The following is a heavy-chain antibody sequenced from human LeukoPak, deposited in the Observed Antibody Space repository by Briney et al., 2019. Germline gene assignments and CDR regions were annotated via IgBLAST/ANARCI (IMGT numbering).Heavy chain of an antibody. D-gene: IGHD1-14*01. V-gene: IGHV3-53*01. J-gene: IGHJ4*02. CDR1: GRRSSKN. CDR2: IYSGGAI. CDR3: ARRPGN. Sequence: GGSLRLSCVDLGGRRSSKNKSWVRQAPGKGLEWVSLIYSGGAIRYADSVKGRFTISRDSSKNTLFLQMNDLTVEDTARYYCARRPGNWGQGILVTVSS.